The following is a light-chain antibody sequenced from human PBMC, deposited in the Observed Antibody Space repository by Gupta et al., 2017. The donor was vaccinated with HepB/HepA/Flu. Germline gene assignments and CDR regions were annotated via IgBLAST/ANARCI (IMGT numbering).Light chain of an antibody. J-gene: IGLJ2*01. CDR2: RNN. V-gene: IGLV1-47*01. CDR3: ATWDDSLNNVV. Sequence: QSVLTQPPPASGTPGQRVTISCSATSSNSGGNFVYWYQQFPGTAPKLLIYRNNQRPSGVPDRFSGSKSGTSASLAISGLRSEDELDYYCATWDDSLNNVVFGGGTKLTVL. CDR1: SSNSGGNF.